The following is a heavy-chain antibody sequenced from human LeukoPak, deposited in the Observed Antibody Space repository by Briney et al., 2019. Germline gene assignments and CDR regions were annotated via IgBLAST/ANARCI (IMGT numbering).Heavy chain of an antibody. J-gene: IGHJ4*02. CDR2: IYTSGST. V-gene: IGHV4-61*02. D-gene: IGHD6-13*01. CDR3: ARDLKEGASSDFDY. CDR1: GGSISSGSYY. Sequence: KPSQTLSLTCTVSGGSISSGSYYWSWIRQPAGKGLEWIGRIYTSGSTNYNPSLKSRVTISVDTSKNQFSLKLSSVTAADTAVYYCARDLKEGASSDFDYWGQGTLVTVSS.